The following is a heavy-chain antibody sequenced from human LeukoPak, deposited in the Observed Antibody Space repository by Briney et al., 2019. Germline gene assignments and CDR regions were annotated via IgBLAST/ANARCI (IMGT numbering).Heavy chain of an antibody. CDR3: AREESQTPLLGYCSGTSCQLFDY. J-gene: IGHJ4*02. Sequence: GGSLRLSCAASGFTFSSYAMHWVRQAPGKGLEWVAVISYDGSNKYYADSVKGRFTISRDTSKNTPYLQMNSLRAEDTAVYYCAREESQTPLLGYCSGTSCQLFDYWGQGTLVTVSS. V-gene: IGHV3-30*01. CDR2: ISYDGSNK. CDR1: GFTFSSYA. D-gene: IGHD2-2*01.